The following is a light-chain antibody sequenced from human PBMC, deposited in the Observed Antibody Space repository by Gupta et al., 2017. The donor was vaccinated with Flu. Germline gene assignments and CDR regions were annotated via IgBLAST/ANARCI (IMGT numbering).Light chain of an antibody. J-gene: IGKJ1*01. V-gene: IGKV1-8*01. CDR3: QQYYSYPWT. Sequence: AIRMTQSPSSFSASTGDRVTTTCRASQGISSYLAWYQQKPGKAPKLLIYAASTLQSGVPSRFSGSGSGTDFTLTISGLQSEDFATYYCQQYYSYPWTFGQGTKVEIK. CDR2: AAS. CDR1: QGISSY.